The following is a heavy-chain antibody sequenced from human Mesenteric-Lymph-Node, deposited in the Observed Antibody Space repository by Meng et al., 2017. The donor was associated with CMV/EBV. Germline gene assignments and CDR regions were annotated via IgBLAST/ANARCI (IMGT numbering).Heavy chain of an antibody. CDR1: GFTVSNNH. J-gene: IGHJ3*02. CDR2: ISSGGFSI. Sequence: GGSLRLSCAASGFTVSNNHMTWVRQAPGKGLEWVSHISSGGFSIYYADSVKGRFTISRDNAKNSLYLEMNSLRAEDTAVYYCARDRDFWRGHHPAAFDMWGQGTMVTVSS. CDR3: ARDRDFWRGHHPAAFDM. V-gene: IGHV3-11*01. D-gene: IGHD3-3*01.